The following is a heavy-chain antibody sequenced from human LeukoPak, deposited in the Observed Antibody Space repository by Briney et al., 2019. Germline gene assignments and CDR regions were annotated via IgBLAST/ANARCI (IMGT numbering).Heavy chain of an antibody. D-gene: IGHD3-22*01. J-gene: IGHJ4*02. CDR2: IYHSGST. CDR1: GYSISSGYY. V-gene: IGHV4-38-2*02. Sequence: PSETLSLTCTVSGYSISSGYYWGWIRQPPGKGLEWIGSIYHSGSTYYNPSLKSRVTISVDTSKNQFSLKLSSVTAADTAVYYCARSTMIVGFDYWGQGTLVTVSS. CDR3: ARSTMIVGFDY.